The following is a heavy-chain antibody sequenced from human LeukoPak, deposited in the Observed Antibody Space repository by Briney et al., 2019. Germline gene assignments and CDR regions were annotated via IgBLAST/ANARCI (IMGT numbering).Heavy chain of an antibody. V-gene: IGHV1-2*02. CDR3: ASTPNLNYFDY. Sequence: ASVKVSCKASGYTFTDNYLHWLRQAPGQGLEWMGWINPNTGGTNYAQKFQGRVTMTRDTSVNTAYMELYRLTSDDTAVYYCASTPNLNYFDYWGQGTLVTVSS. CDR2: INPNTGGT. J-gene: IGHJ4*02. D-gene: IGHD1-14*01. CDR1: GYTFTDNY.